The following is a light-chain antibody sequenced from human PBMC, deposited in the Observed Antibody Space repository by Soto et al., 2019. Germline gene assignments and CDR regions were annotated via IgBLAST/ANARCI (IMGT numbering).Light chain of an antibody. V-gene: IGKV1-16*01. CDR3: QQYNSYPST. CDR2: AAS. CDR1: QGMSNY. Sequence: DSQMTQSPSSLSASVGDIVTITCRASQGMSNYLAWVQHKPGKAPKSLIYAASSLQSGVPSTFSGGGSGTDFNVNMNSRQPEGFATYYWQQYNSYPSTFGPWAKADIK. J-gene: IGKJ3*01.